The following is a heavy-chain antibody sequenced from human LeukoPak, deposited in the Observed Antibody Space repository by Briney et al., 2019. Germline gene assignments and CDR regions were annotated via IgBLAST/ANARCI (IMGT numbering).Heavy chain of an antibody. Sequence: PSETLSLTCTVSGGSISSYYWSWIRQTSGKGLEWIGYSHYSGSTSYNPSLKSRVTISVDTSKNQFSLKLSSVTAADTAVYYCARVRPAVAGTHYFDYWGQGTLVTVSS. D-gene: IGHD6-19*01. CDR3: ARVRPAVAGTHYFDY. CDR1: GGSISSYY. V-gene: IGHV4-59*01. CDR2: SHYSGST. J-gene: IGHJ4*02.